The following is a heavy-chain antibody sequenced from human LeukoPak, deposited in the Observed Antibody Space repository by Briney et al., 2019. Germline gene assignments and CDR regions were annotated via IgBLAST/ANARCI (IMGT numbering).Heavy chain of an antibody. CDR3: ARDGLGAFDY. J-gene: IGHJ4*02. CDR1: GFTFSSYA. D-gene: IGHD1-26*01. CDR2: ISYDGSNK. V-gene: IGHV3-30-3*01. Sequence: GGSLRLSCAASGFTFSSYAMHWVRQAPGKGLEWVAVISYDGSNKYYADSVKGRLTISRDNSKNTLYLQMNSLRAEDTAVYYCARDGLGAFDYWGQGTLVTVSS.